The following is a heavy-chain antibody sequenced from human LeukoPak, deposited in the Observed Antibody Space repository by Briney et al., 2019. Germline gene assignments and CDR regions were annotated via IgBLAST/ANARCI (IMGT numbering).Heavy chain of an antibody. CDR1: GGSISNYY. CDR2: IYYSGST. CDR3: ARHLAMTHGRVNWFGP. V-gene: IGHV4-59*08. D-gene: IGHD3-16*01. Sequence: SETLSLTCTVSGGSISNYYWSWIRQAPGKGLEWIGYIYYSGSTNYNPSLKSRVTISVDTSKNQLSLRLSSVTAADTAVYYCARHLAMTHGRVNWFGPWGQGTLVTVSS. J-gene: IGHJ5*02.